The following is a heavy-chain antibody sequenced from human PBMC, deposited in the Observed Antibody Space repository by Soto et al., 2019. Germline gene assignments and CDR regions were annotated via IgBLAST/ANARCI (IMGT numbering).Heavy chain of an antibody. CDR2: ISYDSSNK. Sequence: QVQLVESGGGVVQPGRSLRLSCAASGFTFSNYAMHWVRQPPGKGLEWVAVISYDSSNKYYADSVKGRFTISRDNSKNTEYLQMNSLRAEDTAVYYCARDGYTSSHWYFDLWGRGSLVTVSS. CDR3: ARDGYTSSHWYFDL. D-gene: IGHD6-13*01. J-gene: IGHJ2*01. CDR1: GFTFSNYA. V-gene: IGHV3-30-3*01.